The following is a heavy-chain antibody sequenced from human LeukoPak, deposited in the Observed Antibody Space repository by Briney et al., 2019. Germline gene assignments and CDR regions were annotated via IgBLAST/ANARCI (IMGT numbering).Heavy chain of an antibody. V-gene: IGHV3-53*01. CDR1: GFTVSSNY. CDR2: IYSGGST. Sequence: GGSLRLSCAASGFTVSSNYMSWVRQAPGKGLEWVSVIYSGGSTYYADSVKGRFTISRDNSKNTLYLQMNSLRAEDTAVYYCARKVRGSANWFDPWGQGTLVTVSS. J-gene: IGHJ5*02. D-gene: IGHD3-10*01. CDR3: ARKVRGSANWFDP.